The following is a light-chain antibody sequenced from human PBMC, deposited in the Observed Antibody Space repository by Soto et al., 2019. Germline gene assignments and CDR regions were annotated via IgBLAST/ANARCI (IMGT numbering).Light chain of an antibody. V-gene: IGKV1-5*01. Sequence: DIQMTQSPSTLSSSLGDRVTITCRASQSISTWLAWYQQKPGKAPKLLIYDASSLESGVQSRFSGSGSGTEFTLTIRSLQPEDFASYYCKQYNSYSTFGQGTKVDIK. CDR1: QSISTW. J-gene: IGKJ1*01. CDR3: KQYNSYST. CDR2: DAS.